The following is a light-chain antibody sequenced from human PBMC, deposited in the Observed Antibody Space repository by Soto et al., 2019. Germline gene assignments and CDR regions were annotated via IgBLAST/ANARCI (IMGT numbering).Light chain of an antibody. CDR2: KVS. J-gene: IGKJ5*01. V-gene: IGKV2-30*02. CDR1: QSLVHSDGIAY. CDR3: MQGTHWPIT. Sequence: VMTQSALSLPVTLGQPASISCRSNQSLVHSDGIAYFSWFQQRPGRSPRRXIYKVSNRDSGVPARFSGSESGTDFALKISRVEAEDVGVYYCMQGTHWPITFGQGTRLEI.